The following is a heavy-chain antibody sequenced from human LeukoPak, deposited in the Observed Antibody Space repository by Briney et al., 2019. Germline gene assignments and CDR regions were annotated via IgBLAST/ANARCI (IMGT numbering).Heavy chain of an antibody. Sequence: GESLRISCKGSGYSFTSYWIGWVRQMPGKGLEWMGIIYPGDSDTRYSPSFQGQVTISADKSISTAYLQWSSLKASDTAMYYCARYADSSFSTPNNWFDPWGQGTLVTVSS. CDR3: ARYADSSFSTPNNWFDP. J-gene: IGHJ5*02. CDR2: IYPGDSDT. CDR1: GYSFTSYW. D-gene: IGHD6-6*01. V-gene: IGHV5-51*01.